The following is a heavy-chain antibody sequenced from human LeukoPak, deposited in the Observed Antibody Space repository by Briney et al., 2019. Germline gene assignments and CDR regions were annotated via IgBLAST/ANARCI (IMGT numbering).Heavy chain of an antibody. CDR2: IYYSGSP. CDR1: GVSISSSNSY. D-gene: IGHD3-10*01. CDR3: ARHVGFITMVRGVINNNWFDP. V-gene: IGHV4-39*01. J-gene: IGHJ5*02. Sequence: SETLSLTCTVSGVSISSSNSYWGWIRQPPGKGLEWIGSIYYSGSPYYNPSLKSRVTISVDTSKKQFSLKLSSVTAADTAVYYCARHVGFITMVRGVINNNWFDPWGQGTLVTVSS.